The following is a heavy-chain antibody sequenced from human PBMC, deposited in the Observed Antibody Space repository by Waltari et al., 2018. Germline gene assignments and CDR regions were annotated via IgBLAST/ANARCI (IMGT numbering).Heavy chain of an antibody. CDR2: IYYSGST. J-gene: IGHJ4*02. Sequence: QVQLQQSGQGLVKPSETLSLTCTVSGGSIRSYYWSWIRQPPGKGLEWIGYIYYSGSTNYNPSLKSRVTISVDTSKNQFSLKLSSVTAADTAVYYCARGQTYSNYEFDYWGQGTLVTVSS. CDR1: GGSIRSYY. V-gene: IGHV4-59*01. CDR3: ARGQTYSNYEFDY. D-gene: IGHD4-4*01.